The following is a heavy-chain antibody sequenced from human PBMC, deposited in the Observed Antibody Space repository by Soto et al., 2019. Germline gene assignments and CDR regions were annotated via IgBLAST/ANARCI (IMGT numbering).Heavy chain of an antibody. D-gene: IGHD3-22*01. CDR2: IGGSGGST. CDR3: AKVSGDSGGYYGDRIDY. Sequence: VQLLESGGGLVQPGGSLRLSCAASGFPFSSYAMSWVRQAPGTGLEWVSDIGGSGGSTYYADSVKGRFTVARDNSKKTMSLQMNSLRAEDTAVDYGAKVSGDSGGYYGDRIDYWGQGTLVTVSS. CDR1: GFPFSSYA. J-gene: IGHJ4*02. V-gene: IGHV3-23*01.